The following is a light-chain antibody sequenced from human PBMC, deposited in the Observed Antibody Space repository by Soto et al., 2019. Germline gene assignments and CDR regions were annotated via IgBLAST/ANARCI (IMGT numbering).Light chain of an antibody. CDR1: SSDVGSYNR. CDR3: CSYAGSSTFVV. V-gene: IGLV2-23*03. CDR2: EGS. Sequence: QSALTQPASVSGSPGQSITISCTGTSSDVGSYNRVSWYQHHPGKAPKLMIYEGSKRPSGVSNRFSGSKSGNTASLTISGLQAEDEADYYCCSYAGSSTFVVFGGGTKLTVL. J-gene: IGLJ2*01.